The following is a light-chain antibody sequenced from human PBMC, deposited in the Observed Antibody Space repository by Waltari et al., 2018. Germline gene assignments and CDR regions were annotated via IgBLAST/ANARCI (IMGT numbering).Light chain of an antibody. CDR2: DVS. CDR3: SSYTSSSTWV. CDR1: SSDVGGYNY. J-gene: IGLJ3*02. Sequence: QSALTQPASVSGSPGQSITISCTGTSSDVGGYNYVSWYHQHPGKAPKVMIYDVSKRPSGVSNRVSGSKSGNTASLTISGLQAEDEADYYCSSYTSSSTWVFGGGTKLTVL. V-gene: IGLV2-14*01.